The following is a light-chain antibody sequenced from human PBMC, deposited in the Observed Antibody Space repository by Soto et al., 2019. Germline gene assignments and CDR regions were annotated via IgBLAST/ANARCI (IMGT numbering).Light chain of an antibody. Sequence: SYELTQPPSVSVSPGQTASITCSGDKLGDKYASWYQQKPGQAPVLVIYQDIKRPSGIPERFSGSNSGNTATLTISGTQAMDEADYYCQAWDRGSAHVFGTGTKVTVL. CDR3: QAWDRGSAHV. J-gene: IGLJ1*01. CDR1: KLGDKY. CDR2: QDI. V-gene: IGLV3-1*01.